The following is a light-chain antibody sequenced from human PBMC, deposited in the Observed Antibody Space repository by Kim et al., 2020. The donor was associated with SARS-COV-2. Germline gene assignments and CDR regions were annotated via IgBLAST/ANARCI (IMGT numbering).Light chain of an antibody. J-gene: IGKJ1*01. CDR1: QSVAGN. CDR3: QQYNNWPWT. V-gene: IGKV3-15*01. CDR2: GAS. Sequence: EIVMTQSPATLSVSPGKRATLSCRASQSVAGNLVWYQQKPGQAPRLLIYGASTRATGIPARFSGSGSGTDFTLTISSLQSEDFAVYYCQQYNNWPWTFGQGTKVDIK.